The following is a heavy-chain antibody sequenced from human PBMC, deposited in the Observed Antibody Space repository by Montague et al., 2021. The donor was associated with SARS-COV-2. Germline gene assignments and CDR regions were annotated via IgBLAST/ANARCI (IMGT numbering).Heavy chain of an antibody. CDR3: ARGGYTHSRLDDGLDT. J-gene: IGHJ3*02. D-gene: IGHD5-12*01. Sequence: SETLSLTCTVSHGSISSSLYYWGWIRQPPGKGLEWIGRIYRSGYTFYSPSLKSRITMSVDTSKNQFSLNLTSVTATDTAVYYCARGGYTHSRLDDGLDTGAKGTWFTVSS. CDR1: HGSISSSLYY. CDR2: IYRSGYT. V-gene: IGHV4-39*02.